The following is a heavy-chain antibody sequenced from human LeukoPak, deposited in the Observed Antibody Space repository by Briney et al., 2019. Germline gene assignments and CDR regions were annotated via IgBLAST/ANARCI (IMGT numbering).Heavy chain of an antibody. D-gene: IGHD5-24*01. CDR1: GFTVSSNY. J-gene: IGHJ4*02. V-gene: IGHV3-53*01. CDR3: ARSEMATILGFDY. CDR2: IYSGGST. Sequence: GGSLRLSCAASGFTVSSNYMSWVRQAPGKGLEWVSVIYSGGSTYYADSVKGRFTISRDNSQNTLYLQMNSLRAEDTVVYYCARSEMATILGFDYWGQGTLVTVSS.